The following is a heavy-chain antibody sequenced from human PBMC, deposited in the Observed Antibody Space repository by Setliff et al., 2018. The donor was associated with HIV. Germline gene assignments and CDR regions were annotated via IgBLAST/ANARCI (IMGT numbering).Heavy chain of an antibody. J-gene: IGHJ6*02. D-gene: IGHD1-26*01. CDR3: ARDSELGLNYHYGMDV. CDR1: GVSIKGYY. V-gene: IGHV4-4*07. Sequence: SETLSLTCTVSGVSIKGYYWTWIRQPAGKGLECIGRVYSTGSGNYNPSLKSRVTMSVDTSKNQFSLKLSSVTAADTAVYYCARDSELGLNYHYGMDVWGQGTTVTVSS. CDR2: VYSTGSG.